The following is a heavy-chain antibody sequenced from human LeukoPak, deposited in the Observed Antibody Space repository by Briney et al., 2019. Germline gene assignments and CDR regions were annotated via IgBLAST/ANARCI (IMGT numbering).Heavy chain of an antibody. CDR3: ARRVATVVTRDAFDI. V-gene: IGHV1-69*05. D-gene: IGHD4-23*01. Sequence: SVKVSCKASGYTFTSYGISWVRQAPGQGLEWMGGIIPIFGTANYAQKFQGRVTITTDESTSTAYMELSSLRSEDTAVYYCARRVATVVTRDAFDIWGQGTMVTVSS. CDR2: IIPIFGTA. J-gene: IGHJ3*02. CDR1: GYTFTSYG.